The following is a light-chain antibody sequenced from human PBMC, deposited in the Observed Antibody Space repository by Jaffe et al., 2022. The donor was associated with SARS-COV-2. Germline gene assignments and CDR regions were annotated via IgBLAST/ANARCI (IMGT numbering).Light chain of an antibody. Sequence: QSVLTQPPSVSAAPGQRVTISCSGSRSNIGNNYVSWYRQLPGTAPKLLIFEDNRRPSGIPDRFSGSRSGTSATLGITGLQTGDEADYYCGTWDDSLSGGVFGGGTKLAVL. CDR2: EDN. CDR1: RSNIGNNY. CDR3: GTWDDSLSGGV. J-gene: IGLJ3*02. V-gene: IGLV1-51*02.